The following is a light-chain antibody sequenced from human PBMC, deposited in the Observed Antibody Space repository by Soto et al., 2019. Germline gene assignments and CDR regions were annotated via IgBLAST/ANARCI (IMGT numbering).Light chain of an antibody. CDR1: SGGVTIGHY. Sequence: QAVVTQEPALTVSPGGTVTLTCGSSSGGVTIGHYPYRCQQKPGQAPRTLIYDTNNRHSWTPARFSGSLLGGKAALTLSGAQPGDEAEYYCLLSYSGTWVFGGGTKLTVL. CDR2: DTN. CDR3: LLSYSGTWV. V-gene: IGLV7-46*01. J-gene: IGLJ3*02.